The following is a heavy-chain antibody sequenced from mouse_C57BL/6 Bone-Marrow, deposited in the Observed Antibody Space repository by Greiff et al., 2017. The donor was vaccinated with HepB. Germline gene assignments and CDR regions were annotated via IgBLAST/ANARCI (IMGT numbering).Heavy chain of an antibody. J-gene: IGHJ3*01. Sequence: VQLQQPGAELVKPGASVKLSCKASGYTFTSYWMHWVKQRPGQGLEWIGMIHPNSGSTNYNEKFKSKATLTVDKSSSTAYMQLSSLTSEDSAVYYCASYYGSSYQAWFAHWGQGTLVTVSA. CDR3: ASYYGSSYQAWFAH. CDR2: IHPNSGST. D-gene: IGHD1-1*01. V-gene: IGHV1-64*01. CDR1: GYTFTSYW.